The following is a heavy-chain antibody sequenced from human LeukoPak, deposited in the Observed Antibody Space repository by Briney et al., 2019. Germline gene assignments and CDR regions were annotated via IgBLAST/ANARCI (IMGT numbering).Heavy chain of an antibody. Sequence: SETLSLTCTVSGGSIGSSSYYWGWIRQPPGKGLEWIGSIYYSGSTYYNPSLKSRVTISVDTSKNQFSLKLSSVTAADTAVYYCARIGDTMVRGAVYYWGQGTLVTVSS. CDR1: GGSIGSSSYY. D-gene: IGHD3-10*01. CDR2: IYYSGST. J-gene: IGHJ4*02. V-gene: IGHV4-39*07. CDR3: ARIGDTMVRGAVYY.